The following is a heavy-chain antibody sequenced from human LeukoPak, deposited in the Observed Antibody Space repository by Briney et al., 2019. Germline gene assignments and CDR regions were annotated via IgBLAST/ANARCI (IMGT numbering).Heavy chain of an antibody. J-gene: IGHJ6*03. D-gene: IGHD3-9*01. CDR3: ARVGYDILTGYKRNDYFLDV. CDR1: NASINSYY. Sequence: PSQTLSLTCTVSNASINSYYWSWIRQPPGKGLEWIGYTYYRVSTNYNPFLKSRVTISLDTSKNQVSLRLTSVTAADTAVYYCARVGYDILTGYKRNDYFLDVWGKGTTVTVSS. V-gene: IGHV4-59*01. CDR2: TYYRVST.